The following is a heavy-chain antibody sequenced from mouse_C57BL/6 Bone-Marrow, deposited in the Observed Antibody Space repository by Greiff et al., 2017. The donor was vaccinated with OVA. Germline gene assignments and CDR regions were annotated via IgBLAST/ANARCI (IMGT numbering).Heavy chain of an antibody. CDR3: ARGGPYGSSTYAMDY. CDR2: INPNNGGT. Sequence: EVQLQQSGPELVKPGASVKISCKASGYTFTDYYMNWVKQSHGKSLEWIGDINPNNGGTSYNQKFKGKATLTVDKSSSTAYMELRSLTSEDSAVYYCARGGPYGSSTYAMDYWGQGTSVTVSS. CDR1: GYTFTDYY. D-gene: IGHD1-1*01. J-gene: IGHJ4*01. V-gene: IGHV1-26*01.